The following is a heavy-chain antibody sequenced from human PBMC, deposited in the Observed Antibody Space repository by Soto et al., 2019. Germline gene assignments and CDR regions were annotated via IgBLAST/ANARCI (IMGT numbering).Heavy chain of an antibody. D-gene: IGHD6-19*01. V-gene: IGHV1-69*13. CDR3: AKVRYSSPMGYYYGMDV. CDR2: IIPIFGTA. J-gene: IGHJ6*02. CDR1: RVAFSKFI. Sequence: SVKVSCKASRVAFSKFIVTWVRQAPGLGLEWVGGIIPIFGTANYAQKFQGRVTITADESTSTSYMEVNNLRSEDAAGYYCAKVRYSSPMGYYYGMDVWGQGTTVTVSS.